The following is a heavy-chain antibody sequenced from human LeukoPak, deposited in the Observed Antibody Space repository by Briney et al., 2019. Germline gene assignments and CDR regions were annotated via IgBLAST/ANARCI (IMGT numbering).Heavy chain of an antibody. J-gene: IGHJ6*03. CDR1: GYTFSTYW. V-gene: IGHV5-51*01. Sequence: GESLKIPCKGSGYTFSTYWIAWVRQMPGKGLEGMGGINPNDLDTRYSPSFQGQVTISADKSISTAYLQWSSLKASDTAMYFCARGTYGSGTYRIYYYFMDVWGRGTTVTVSS. CDR2: INPNDLDT. D-gene: IGHD3-10*01. CDR3: ARGTYGSGTYRIYYYFMDV.